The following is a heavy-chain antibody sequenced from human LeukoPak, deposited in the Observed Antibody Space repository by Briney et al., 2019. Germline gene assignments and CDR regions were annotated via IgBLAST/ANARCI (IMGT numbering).Heavy chain of an antibody. V-gene: IGHV1-8*01. CDR1: GYTFTSYD. J-gene: IGHJ6*02. D-gene: IGHD2-2*01. CDR3: ARLPVRRVPAAITVYYGMDV. Sequence: ASVRVSCKASGYTFTSYDINSVRQATGQGLEWMGWMNPNSGNTGYAQKFQGRVTMTRNTSISTAYMELSSLRSEDTAVYYCARLPVRRVPAAITVYYGMDVWGQGTTVTVSS. CDR2: MNPNSGNT.